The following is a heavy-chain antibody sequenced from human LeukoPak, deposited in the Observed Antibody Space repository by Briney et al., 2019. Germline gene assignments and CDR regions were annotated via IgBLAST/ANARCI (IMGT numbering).Heavy chain of an antibody. CDR1: GFTFSSYA. D-gene: IGHD5-12*01. CDR2: ISGSGGST. CDR3: AKSIVATIFYFDY. J-gene: IGHJ4*02. V-gene: IGHV3-23*01. Sequence: GSLRLSCAASGFTFSSYAMSWVRQAPGRGLEWVSAISGSGGSTYYADSVKGRFTIPRDNSKNTLYLQMNSLRAEDTAVYYCAKSIVATIFYFDYWGQGTLVTVSS.